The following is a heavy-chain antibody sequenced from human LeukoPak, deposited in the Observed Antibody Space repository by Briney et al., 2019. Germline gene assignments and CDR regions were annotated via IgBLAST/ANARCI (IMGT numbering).Heavy chain of an antibody. CDR3: AKDLRYSSSSGFDY. D-gene: IGHD6-6*01. J-gene: IGHJ4*02. Sequence: GGSLRLSCAASGFAFSSYGMHWVRQAPGKGLEWVAVIWYDGSNKYYADSVKGRFTISRDNSKNTLYLQMNSLRAEDKAVYYCAKDLRYSSSSGFDYWGQGTLVTVSS. CDR2: IWYDGSNK. CDR1: GFAFSSYG. V-gene: IGHV3-33*06.